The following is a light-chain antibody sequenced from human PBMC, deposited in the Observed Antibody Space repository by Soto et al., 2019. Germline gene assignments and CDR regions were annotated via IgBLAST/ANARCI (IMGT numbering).Light chain of an antibody. CDR1: SGHSSYI. Sequence: QSVLAQSSSPSASLGSSVKLTCTLSSGHSSYIIAWHQQQPGKAPRYLMKLEGSGSYNKGSGVPDRFSGSSSGADRYLTISNLQFEDEADYYCETWDSNIQWVFGGGTKVTVL. CDR2: LEGSGSY. V-gene: IGLV4-60*02. CDR3: ETWDSNIQWV. J-gene: IGLJ3*02.